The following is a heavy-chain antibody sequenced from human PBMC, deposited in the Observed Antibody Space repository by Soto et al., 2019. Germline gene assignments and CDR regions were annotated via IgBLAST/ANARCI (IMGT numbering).Heavy chain of an antibody. Sequence: GGSLRLSCAASGFTFSSYAMSWVRQAPGKGLEWVSAISGSGGSTYYADSVKGRFTISRDNSKNTLYLQMNSLRAEDTAVYYCAKGTVWQLAGPEEIGGYYYYGMDVWGQGTTVTVSS. D-gene: IGHD6-6*01. CDR3: AKGTVWQLAGPEEIGGYYYYGMDV. CDR2: ISGSGGST. V-gene: IGHV3-23*01. CDR1: GFTFSSYA. J-gene: IGHJ6*02.